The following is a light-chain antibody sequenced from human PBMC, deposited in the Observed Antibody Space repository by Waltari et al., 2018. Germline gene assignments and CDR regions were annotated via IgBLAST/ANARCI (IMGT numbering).Light chain of an antibody. Sequence: IQMTQSPSALSASVGDRVTISCRASQNIYRNLAWYQQKPGKAPKLLIFDASTLESGIPSRFSGTGSGTDFTLTIRVLQPEDSARYYCQHYYDNPFTFGPGTKLDIK. J-gene: IGKJ3*01. CDR1: QNIYRN. V-gene: IGKV1D-13*01. CDR3: QHYYDNPFT. CDR2: DAS.